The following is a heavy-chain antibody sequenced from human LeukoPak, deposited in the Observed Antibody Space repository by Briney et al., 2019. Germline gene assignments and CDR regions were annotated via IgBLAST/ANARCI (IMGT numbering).Heavy chain of an antibody. J-gene: IGHJ6*03. CDR1: GFTFSSYG. CDR3: AKVSRDIVVVPAARDYYYYYMDV. V-gene: IGHV3-30*18. D-gene: IGHD2-2*01. CDR2: ISYDGSNK. Sequence: PGGSLRLSCAASGFTFSSYGMHWVRQAPGKGLEWVAVISYDGSNKYYADSVKGRFTISRDNSKNTLYLQMNSLRAEDTAVYYCAKVSRDIVVVPAARDYYYYYMDVWGKGTTVTVSS.